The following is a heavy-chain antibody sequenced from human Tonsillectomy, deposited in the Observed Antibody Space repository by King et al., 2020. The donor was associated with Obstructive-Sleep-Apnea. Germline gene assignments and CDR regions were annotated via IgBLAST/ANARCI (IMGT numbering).Heavy chain of an antibody. CDR3: ARDSGDSGYDSRPI. D-gene: IGHD5-12*01. CDR2: ITSSSQTI. CDR1: GFTFSSYS. V-gene: IGHV3-48*04. Sequence: VQLVESGGGLVQPGGSLRLSCAASGFTFSSYSMNWVRQALGKGLEWVSYITSSSQTIYYADSVRGRFTISRDNAKNSLYLQMNSLRAEDTAVYYCARDSGDSGYDSRPIWGQGILVTVSS. J-gene: IGHJ4*02.